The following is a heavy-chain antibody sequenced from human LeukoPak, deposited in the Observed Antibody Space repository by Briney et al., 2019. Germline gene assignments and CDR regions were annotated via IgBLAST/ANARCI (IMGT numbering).Heavy chain of an antibody. D-gene: IGHD6-13*01. V-gene: IGHV3-66*01. CDR3: ARLWQQQLVYGHLWVDY. CDR2: IYSGGST. CDR1: GFTVSSNY. J-gene: IGHJ4*02. Sequence: GGSLRLSCAASGFTVSSNYMNWVRRTPGKGLEWVSVIYSGGSTYYADSVKGRFTISRDNSKNTLYLQMNSLRAEDTAVYYCARLWQQQLVYGHLWVDYWGQGTLVTVSS.